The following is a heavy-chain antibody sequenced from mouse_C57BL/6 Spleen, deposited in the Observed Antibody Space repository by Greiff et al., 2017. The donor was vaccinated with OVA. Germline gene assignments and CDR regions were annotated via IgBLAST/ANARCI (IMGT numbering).Heavy chain of an antibody. CDR1: GFTFTDYY. V-gene: IGHV7-3*01. CDR2: ISNKANGYTT. Sequence: EVKLVESGGGLVQPGGSLSLSCAASGFTFTDYYMSWVRQPPGKALEWLGFISNKANGYTTEHSASVKGRFTISRDNYQSILYLHRNALRAKDSATYYCARYRNRDDAMDYWGQGTSVTVSS. D-gene: IGHD4-1*01. J-gene: IGHJ4*01. CDR3: ARYRNRDDAMDY.